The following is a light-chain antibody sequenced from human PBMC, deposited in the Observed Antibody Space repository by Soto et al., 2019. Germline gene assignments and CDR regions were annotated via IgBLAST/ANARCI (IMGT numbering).Light chain of an antibody. CDR3: QQYNSWPRT. Sequence: EIVMTQSPATLSVSPGERGTLSCRASQSVSSNLAWYQQKPGQAPRLLIYGASTRATGIPARFSGSGSGTDVTLTISSLQSEDFAVYYCQQYNSWPRTFGQGTKVEIK. CDR2: GAS. CDR1: QSVSSN. V-gene: IGKV3-15*01. J-gene: IGKJ1*01.